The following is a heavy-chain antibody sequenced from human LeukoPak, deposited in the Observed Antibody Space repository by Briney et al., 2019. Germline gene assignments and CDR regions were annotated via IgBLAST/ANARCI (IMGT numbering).Heavy chain of an antibody. D-gene: IGHD2-2*01. CDR1: GGSFSNYY. V-gene: IGHV4-4*07. CDR2: IYTSRSS. J-gene: IGHJ6*02. Sequence: SETLSLTCTVSGGSFSNYYWSWIRQPAGEGLEWIGCIYTSRSSNYNPSLKSRVTMSVDTSKNQFSLKLSSVTAADTAVYCCARDVPHLPAAKYYYYGMDVWGQGTTVSVSS. CDR3: ARDVPHLPAAKYYYYGMDV.